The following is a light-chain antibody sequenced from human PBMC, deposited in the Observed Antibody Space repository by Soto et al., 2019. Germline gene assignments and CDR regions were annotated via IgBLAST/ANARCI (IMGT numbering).Light chain of an antibody. V-gene: IGLV1-47*02. CDR3: SAWDGSLSGRV. J-gene: IGLJ2*01. Sequence: QSVLTQSPSASGTPGQRVTISCSGSSSNIGSNYVYWYRQLPGTAPKLLTYSDTQRPSGVPDRFSGSKSGTSASLAISGLRSEDEADYYCSAWDGSLSGRVFGGWTKLTVL. CDR1: SSNIGSNY. CDR2: SDT.